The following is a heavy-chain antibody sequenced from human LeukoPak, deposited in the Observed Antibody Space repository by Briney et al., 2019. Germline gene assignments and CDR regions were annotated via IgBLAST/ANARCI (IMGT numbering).Heavy chain of an antibody. Sequence: SETLSLTCAVYGGSFSGYYWSWIRQPPGKGLEWIGEINHSGSTNYNPSLKSRVTISVDTSKNQFSLKLSSVTAADTAVYYCARKAVGGALYSVPRRWFDPRGQGTLVTVSS. CDR2: INHSGST. J-gene: IGHJ5*02. CDR1: GGSFSGYY. D-gene: IGHD2-2*02. V-gene: IGHV4-34*01. CDR3: ARKAVGGALYSVPRRWFDP.